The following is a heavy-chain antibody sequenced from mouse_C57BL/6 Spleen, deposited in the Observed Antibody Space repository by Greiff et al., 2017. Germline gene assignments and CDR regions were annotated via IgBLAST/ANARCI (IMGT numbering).Heavy chain of an antibody. CDR2: MYPRDGST. V-gene: IGHV1-85*01. Sequence: QVQLQQSGPELVKPGASVKLSCKASGYTFTSYDINWVKQRPGQGLERIGWMYPRDGSTKYNAKFKGKATLTVDTSSSTAYMELHSLTSEDSAVYFCARPLPGGFAYWGQGTLVTVSA. J-gene: IGHJ3*01. D-gene: IGHD6-1*01. CDR3: ARPLPGGFAY. CDR1: GYTFTSYD.